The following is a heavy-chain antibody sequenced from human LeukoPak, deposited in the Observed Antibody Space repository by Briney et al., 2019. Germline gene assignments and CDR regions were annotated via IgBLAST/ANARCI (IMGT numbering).Heavy chain of an antibody. CDR3: EKDYCRGANCPLTFFDS. J-gene: IGHJ4*02. V-gene: IGHV3-23*01. CDR2: VIYFGTT. Sequence: HSGGSLRLSCAVSGSTPTEHAWSWVRQAPGEGLEGVSGVIYFGTTYYADSVKGRFTIPRENSKNTVYLQMNNMRAEDTATYYCEKDYCRGANCPLTFFDSWGQGTLVTVSS. D-gene: IGHD2-15*01. CDR1: GSTPTEHA.